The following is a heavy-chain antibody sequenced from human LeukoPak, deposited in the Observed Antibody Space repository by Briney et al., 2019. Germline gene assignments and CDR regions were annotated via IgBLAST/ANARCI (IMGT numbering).Heavy chain of an antibody. Sequence: GGSLRLSCVASGFTFTRSAMHWVRQAPGKGLEWVAFIQYDGDNKYYADSVKGRFTISRDDSQNTLYLQMNSLTVEDTAVYYCAKRWDSTWSYFDLWGQETLVTVSS. J-gene: IGHJ4*02. D-gene: IGHD1-26*01. CDR1: GFTFTRSA. V-gene: IGHV3-30*02. CDR2: IQYDGDNK. CDR3: AKRWDSTWSYFDL.